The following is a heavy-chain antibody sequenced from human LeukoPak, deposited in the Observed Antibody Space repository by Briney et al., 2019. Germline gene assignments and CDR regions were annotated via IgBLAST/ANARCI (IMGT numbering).Heavy chain of an antibody. CDR3: TRGGSVPATRSFDY. J-gene: IGHJ4*02. CDR2: IYSGGST. D-gene: IGHD6-19*01. Sequence: PGGSLRLSCSASGFTVSSDYMSWVRQAPGKGLAWLSVIYSGGSTYYADSVKGRFTISRDNSKYTVYLQMNSLRVEDTAVYYCTRGGSVPATRSFDYWGQGTLVTVSS. CDR1: GFTVSSDY. V-gene: IGHV3-66*01.